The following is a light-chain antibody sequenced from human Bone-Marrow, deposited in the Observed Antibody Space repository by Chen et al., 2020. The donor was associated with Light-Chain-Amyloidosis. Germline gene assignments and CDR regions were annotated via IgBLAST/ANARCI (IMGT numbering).Light chain of an antibody. Sequence: SFELTQPPSVSVSPGQTATITCYGDELPKQYACWYQQKPGQAPVLMIFKDTERPSGIPERFSGSSSGKTVTLTISGVQAEDEADYYGQSAESSGTYVEFGGGTKLTVL. CDR1: ELPKQY. V-gene: IGLV3-25*03. J-gene: IGLJ2*01. CDR3: QSAESSGTYVE. CDR2: KDT.